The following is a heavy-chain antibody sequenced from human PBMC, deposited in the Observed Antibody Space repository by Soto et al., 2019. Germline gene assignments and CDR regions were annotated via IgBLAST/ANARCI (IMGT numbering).Heavy chain of an antibody. Sequence: SVKVSCKASGGTFSSYAISWVRQAPGQGLEWMGGIIPIFGTANYAQKFQGRVTITADKSTSTAYMELSSLRSEDTAVYYCAIGDSSGYYYIHAFDIWGQGTMVTVSS. V-gene: IGHV1-69*06. J-gene: IGHJ3*02. CDR1: GGTFSSYA. D-gene: IGHD3-22*01. CDR3: AIGDSSGYYYIHAFDI. CDR2: IIPIFGTA.